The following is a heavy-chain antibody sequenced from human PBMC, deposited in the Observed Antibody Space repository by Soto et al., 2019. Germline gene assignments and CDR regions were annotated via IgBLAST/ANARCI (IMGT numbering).Heavy chain of an antibody. V-gene: IGHV4-39*01. Sequence: SETLSLTCTVSGGSISSSSYFWGWIRQPPGKGLEWIGSMYYSGTTYYNPSLKSRVTISVDTSKNQFSLKLSSVTAADTAVYYCGKQGERKIGPFTGFAPGAKGPLVPVSS. CDR2: MYYSGTT. CDR1: GGSISSSSYF. CDR3: GKQGERKIGPFTGFAP. D-gene: IGHD3-16*01. J-gene: IGHJ5*02.